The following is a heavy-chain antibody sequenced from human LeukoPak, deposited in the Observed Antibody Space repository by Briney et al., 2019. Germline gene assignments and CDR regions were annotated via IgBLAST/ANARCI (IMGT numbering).Heavy chain of an antibody. Sequence: GGSLRLSCAASEFSVGSNYMTWVRQAPGKGLEWVSLIYSGGSTYYADSVKARFTFSRDNAKNSLYLQMNSLRAEDTAVYYCARLSRSGGTTIPYFDSWGQGTLVTVSS. CDR3: ARLSRSGGTTIPYFDS. J-gene: IGHJ4*02. D-gene: IGHD1-26*01. V-gene: IGHV3-66*04. CDR2: IYSGGST. CDR1: EFSVGSNY.